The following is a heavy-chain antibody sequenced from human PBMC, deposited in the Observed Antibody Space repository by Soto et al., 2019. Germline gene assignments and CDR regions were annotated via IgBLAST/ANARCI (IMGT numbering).Heavy chain of an antibody. Sequence: QVQLVQSGAEVKKPGASVKVSCKASGYTFTSYDINWVRQAPGQGLEWMGWMNPNSGNTGYAQKFQGRVTMTRNTSISTAYMELCSLRSEDTAVYYCAREYNWSQRFDPWGQGTLVTVSS. CDR3: AREYNWSQRFDP. V-gene: IGHV1-8*01. CDR1: GYTFTSYD. J-gene: IGHJ5*02. D-gene: IGHD1-20*01. CDR2: MNPNSGNT.